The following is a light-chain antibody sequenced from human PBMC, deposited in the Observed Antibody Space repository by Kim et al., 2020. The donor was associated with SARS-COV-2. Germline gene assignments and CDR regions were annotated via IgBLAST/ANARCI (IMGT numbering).Light chain of an antibody. Sequence: EIVLTQSPGTLSLSPGERATLACRASQSVSSSYLACYQKKHGHAPRPLIYGASSRATGIPDRCSGSVSVTDITLTISTLEPENIAVYYCQQYGSAGGTFGQGT. J-gene: IGKJ1*01. CDR3: QQYGSAGGT. V-gene: IGKV3-20*01. CDR2: GAS. CDR1: QSVSSSY.